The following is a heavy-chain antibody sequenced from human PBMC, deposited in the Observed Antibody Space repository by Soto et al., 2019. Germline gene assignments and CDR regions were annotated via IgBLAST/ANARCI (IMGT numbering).Heavy chain of an antibody. Sequence: GASVKVSCKASGYTFTGYYMHWVRQAPGQGLEWLGRINPKSGGTSTAQKFQGWVTMTRDRSISTVYMELTRLRSDDTAVYFCARGHSTDCSNGVCSFFYNHEMDVWGQGTMVTVS. CDR1: GYTFTGYY. CDR3: ARGHSTDCSNGVCSFFYNHEMDV. J-gene: IGHJ6*02. D-gene: IGHD2-8*01. V-gene: IGHV1-2*04. CDR2: INPKSGGT.